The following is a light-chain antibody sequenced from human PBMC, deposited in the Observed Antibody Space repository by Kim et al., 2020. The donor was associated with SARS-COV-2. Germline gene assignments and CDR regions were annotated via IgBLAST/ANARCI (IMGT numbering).Light chain of an antibody. CDR2: GAS. CDR3: QQYSSSPAT. V-gene: IGKV3-20*01. J-gene: IGKJ1*01. CDR1: QSVSNTY. Sequence: SPGQRATLSRRASQSVSNTYLAWYQQKPGQAPRLLIYGASSRATGIPDRFSGSGSGTDFTLTITRLEPEDFAVYYCQQYSSSPATFGQGTKVDIK.